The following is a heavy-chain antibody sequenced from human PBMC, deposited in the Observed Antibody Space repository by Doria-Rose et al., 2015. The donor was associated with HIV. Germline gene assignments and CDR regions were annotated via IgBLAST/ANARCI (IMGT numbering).Heavy chain of an antibody. CDR2: INHGGST. J-gene: IGHJ1*01. Sequence: QVQLQESDAGLLKPSETLSLTCAVYGGSFSGYYWTWIRQSPGKGLEWIGEINHGGSTNYNPSLKSRVTISLDMSKNQFSLKVTSVTAADTAAYYCARGPSDFGDYVTFQHWGQGTLVTVSS. CDR3: ARGPSDFGDYVTFQH. CDR1: GGSFSGYY. V-gene: IGHV4-34*01. D-gene: IGHD4-17*01.